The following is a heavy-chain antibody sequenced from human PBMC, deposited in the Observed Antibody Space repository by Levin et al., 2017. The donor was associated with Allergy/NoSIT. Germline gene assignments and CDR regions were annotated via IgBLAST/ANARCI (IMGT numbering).Heavy chain of an antibody. Sequence: LPGGSLRLSCAASGFTFNTYAMSWVRQAPGKGLEWVSSISATRFKTLYADSLKGRFTISRDNSKNTVYLQMNSLRAEDTAVYFCAKGSSGWGYWHFDLWGRGSPVTVSS. D-gene: IGHD6-19*01. CDR2: ISATRFKT. CDR1: GFTFNTYA. J-gene: IGHJ2*01. V-gene: IGHV3-23*01. CDR3: AKGSSGWGYWHFDL.